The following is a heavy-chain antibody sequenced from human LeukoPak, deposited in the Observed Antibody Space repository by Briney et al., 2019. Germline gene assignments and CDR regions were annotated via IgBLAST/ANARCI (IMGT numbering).Heavy chain of an antibody. V-gene: IGHV1-69*13. CDR1: GGTFSIYA. J-gene: IGHJ4*02. CDR2: IIPIFGTA. D-gene: IGHD3-22*01. CDR3: ARALGVITYYFDY. Sequence: GASVTVSCTASGGTFSIYAISWVRPAPGQGLEWMGGIIPIFGTANYAQKFQGRVTITADESTSTAYMELSSLRSEDTAVYYCARALGVITYYFDYWGQGTLVTVSS.